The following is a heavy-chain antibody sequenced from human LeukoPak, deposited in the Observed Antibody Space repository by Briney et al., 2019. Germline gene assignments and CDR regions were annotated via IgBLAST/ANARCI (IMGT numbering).Heavy chain of an antibody. CDR3: ARGGIAGGEYYFDY. J-gene: IGHJ4*02. CDR2: IYQSGST. D-gene: IGHD6-13*01. Sequence: SETLSLTCAVSGGSISSSHWWSWVRQPPGKGLEWIGEIYQSGSTNYNPSLKSRVTISVDKSKNQFSLNLSSVTAADTAVYYCARGGIAGGEYYFDYWGQGTLVTVSS. CDR1: GGSISSSHW. V-gene: IGHV4-4*02.